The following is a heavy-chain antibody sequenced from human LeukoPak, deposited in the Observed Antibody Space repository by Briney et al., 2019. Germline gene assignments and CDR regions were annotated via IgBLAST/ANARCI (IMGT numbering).Heavy chain of an antibody. D-gene: IGHD4/OR15-4a*01. CDR3: AIAAWRGSNSRDAFDI. CDR2: IYYTGTT. V-gene: IGHV4-31*03. CDR1: GGSISGCGDY. Sequence: SQTLSLTCTVSGGSISGCGDYWSLIRQHPGKGLEWIGYIYYTGTTYYNPSLKSRLTISVDTSKNQFSLNLSSMTAADTAVYYAAIAAWRGSNSRDAFDIWGQGTVVTVSS. J-gene: IGHJ3*02.